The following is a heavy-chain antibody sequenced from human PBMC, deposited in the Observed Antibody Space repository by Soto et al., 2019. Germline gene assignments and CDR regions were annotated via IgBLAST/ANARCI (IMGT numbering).Heavy chain of an antibody. D-gene: IGHD3-3*01. V-gene: IGHV4-34*01. CDR1: SGSFSGYY. J-gene: IGHJ4*02. Sequence: QVQLQQWGAGLLKPSETLSLTCAVYSGSFSGYYYSWIRQPPGKGLEWIGEITHGWSTTYSPSLTSRVTMSLDTSKNQFSMNMTSVTAADTAVYYWASGRLFLTPSGLAITYFDYWGQGSLVSVSS. CDR2: ITHGWST. CDR3: ASGRLFLTPSGLAITYFDY.